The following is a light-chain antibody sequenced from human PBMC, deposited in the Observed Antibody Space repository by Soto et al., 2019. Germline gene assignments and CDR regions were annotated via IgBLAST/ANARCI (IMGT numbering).Light chain of an antibody. Sequence: DIQMTQSPSSLSASVGDRVTITCRASQSISSYLTWYQQKPGNAPKLLIYAASSLQSGVPSRFSGSGAGTDFTLTISSLQPEDFATYYCQQSYSTRLTFGGGTKVEIK. V-gene: IGKV1-39*01. CDR1: QSISSY. CDR3: QQSYSTRLT. CDR2: AAS. J-gene: IGKJ4*01.